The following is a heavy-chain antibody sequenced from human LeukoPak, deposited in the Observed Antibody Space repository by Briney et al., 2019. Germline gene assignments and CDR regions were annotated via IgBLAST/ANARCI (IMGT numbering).Heavy chain of an antibody. CDR1: GFTVSGYS. J-gene: IGHJ4*02. CDR3: ARDPFGGKIFDF. CDR2: ISYDRDNK. D-gene: IGHD3-10*01. V-gene: IGHV3-30*14. Sequence: PGRSLRLSCAASGFTVSGYSMHWVRQAPGKGLEWVAVISYDRDNKYYADSVRGRFTISRDTSNNTQYLHLNSLRAEDTAVYYCARDPFGGKIFDFWGQGTLVTVSS.